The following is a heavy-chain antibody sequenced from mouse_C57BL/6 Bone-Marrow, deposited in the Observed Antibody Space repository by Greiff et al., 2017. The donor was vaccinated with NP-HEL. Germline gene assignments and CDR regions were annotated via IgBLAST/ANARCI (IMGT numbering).Heavy chain of an antibody. V-gene: IGHV1-55*01. CDR2: IYPGSGST. CDR1: GYTFTSYW. J-gene: IGHJ4*01. CDR3: ASSSFYYYGSSYAMDY. D-gene: IGHD1-1*01. Sequence: QVQLQQPGAELVKPGASVKMSCKASGYTFTSYWITWVKQRPGQGLEWIGDIYPGSGSTNYNEKFKSKATLTVDTSSSTAYMQLSSLTSEDSAVYYCASSSFYYYGSSYAMDYWGQGTSVTVSS.